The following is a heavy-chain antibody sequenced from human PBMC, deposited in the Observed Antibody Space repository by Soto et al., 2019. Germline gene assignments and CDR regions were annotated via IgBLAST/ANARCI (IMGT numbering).Heavy chain of an antibody. CDR2: IGTAGDT. CDR3: ARGQEVGAHFFDS. V-gene: IGHV3-13*01. D-gene: IGHD2-15*01. Sequence: XVSLRLSCEASGFTFSGFDMHWVRQPTGKGLEWVSTIGTAGDTYYAVSVKGRFTISRDNAKNSLSLQMNSLRAGDTAVYFCARGQEVGAHFFDSWGQGTQVTVSS. J-gene: IGHJ4*02. CDR1: GFTFSGFD.